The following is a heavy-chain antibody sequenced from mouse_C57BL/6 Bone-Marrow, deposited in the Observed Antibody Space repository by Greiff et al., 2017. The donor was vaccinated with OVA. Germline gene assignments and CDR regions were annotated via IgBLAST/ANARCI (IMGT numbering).Heavy chain of an antibody. CDR2: ISSGGDYI. Sequence: EVQGVESGAGLVKPGGSLKLSCAASGFTFSSYAMSWVRQTPEKRLEWVAYISSGGDYIYYADTVKGRFTISRDNARNTLYLQMSSLKSEDTAMYYCTRDRGGYLYAMDYWGQGTSVTVSS. CDR1: GFTFSSYA. CDR3: TRDRGGYLYAMDY. V-gene: IGHV5-9-1*02. D-gene: IGHD3-2*02. J-gene: IGHJ4*01.